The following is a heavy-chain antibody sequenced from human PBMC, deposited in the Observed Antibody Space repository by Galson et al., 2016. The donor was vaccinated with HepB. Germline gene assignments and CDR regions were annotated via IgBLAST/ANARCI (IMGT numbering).Heavy chain of an antibody. Sequence: SETLSLTCTVSGGSVSSGSYHWSWIRQPPGKGLEWIGHIYYSGSIKYNPSLKTRVTISVDTSKNQFSLKLTSVTAADTAVYYCARVIGVAVTGAGYWFDPWGQGTLVTVSS. J-gene: IGHJ5*02. V-gene: IGHV4-61*01. CDR2: IYYSGSI. D-gene: IGHD6-19*01. CDR1: GGSVSSGSYH. CDR3: ARVIGVAVTGAGYWFDP.